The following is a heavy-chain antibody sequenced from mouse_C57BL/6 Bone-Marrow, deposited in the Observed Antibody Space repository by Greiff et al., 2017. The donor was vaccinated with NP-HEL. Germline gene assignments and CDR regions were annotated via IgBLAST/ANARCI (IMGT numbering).Heavy chain of an antibody. D-gene: IGHD1-1*01. V-gene: IGHV3-6*01. Sequence: EVKLQESGPGLVKPSQSLSLTCSVTGYSITSGYYWNWIRQFPGNKLEWMGYISYDGSNNYNPSLKNRISITRDPSKNQFFLKLNSVTTEDTATYYCARKTTVDWYCDVWGTGTTVTVSS. CDR2: ISYDGSN. J-gene: IGHJ1*03. CDR1: GYSITSGYY. CDR3: ARKTTVDWYCDV.